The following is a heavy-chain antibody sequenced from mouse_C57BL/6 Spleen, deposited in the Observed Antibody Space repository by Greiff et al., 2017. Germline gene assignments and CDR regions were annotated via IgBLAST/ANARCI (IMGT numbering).Heavy chain of an antibody. CDR2: IDPNSGGT. V-gene: IGHV1-72*01. CDR3: ERRRDYEFDY. CDR1: GYTFTSYC. J-gene: IGHJ2*01. D-gene: IGHD2-4*01. Sequence: VQLQQPGAELVKPGASVKLSCTASGYTFTSYCMHWVKQRPGRGLEWIGRIDPNSGGTKYNEKFKGKATLTVAKPSSTTYMQLSSLTSADSAVYVCERRRDYEFDYWGQGTTLTVSS.